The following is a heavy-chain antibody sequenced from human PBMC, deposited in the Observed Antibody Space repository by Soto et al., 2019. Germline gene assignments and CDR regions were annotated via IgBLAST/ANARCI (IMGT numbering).Heavy chain of an antibody. J-gene: IGHJ4*02. D-gene: IGHD6-19*01. CDR1: GGTFSSYT. Sequence: SVKVSCKASGGTFSSYTISCVRQAPGQGLEWMGRIIPILGIANYAQKFQGRVTITADKSTSTAYMELSSLRAEDTAVYYCARDRFYSSNYFDYWGQGTLVTVSS. CDR2: IIPILGIA. V-gene: IGHV1-69*04. CDR3: ARDRFYSSNYFDY.